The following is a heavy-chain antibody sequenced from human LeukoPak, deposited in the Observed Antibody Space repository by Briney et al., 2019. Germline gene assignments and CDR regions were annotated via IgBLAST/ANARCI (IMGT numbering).Heavy chain of an antibody. J-gene: IGHJ6*02. CDR1: GFTLSSYS. Sequence: GSLRLSCAASGFTLSSYSMNWVRQAPGKGLEWVSSISSSSSYIYYADSVKGRFTISRDNAKNSLYLQMNSLRAEDTAVYYCAREMRGLLAARSRGYYGMDVWGQGTTVTVSS. D-gene: IGHD6-6*01. CDR2: ISSSSSYI. V-gene: IGHV3-21*01. CDR3: AREMRGLLAARSRGYYGMDV.